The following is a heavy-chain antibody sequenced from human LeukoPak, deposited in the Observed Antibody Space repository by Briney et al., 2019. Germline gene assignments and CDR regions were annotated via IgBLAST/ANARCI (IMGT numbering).Heavy chain of an antibody. Sequence: GASVKVSCKASGGTFSSYAISWVRQAPGQGLEWMGWISAYNGNTNYAQKLQGRVTMTTDTSTSTAYMELRSLRSDDTAVYYCARGALYPGYYGSGSSYAFDIWGQGTMVTVSS. CDR3: ARGALYPGYYGSGSSYAFDI. V-gene: IGHV1-18*01. J-gene: IGHJ3*02. CDR2: ISAYNGNT. CDR1: GGTFSSYA. D-gene: IGHD3-10*01.